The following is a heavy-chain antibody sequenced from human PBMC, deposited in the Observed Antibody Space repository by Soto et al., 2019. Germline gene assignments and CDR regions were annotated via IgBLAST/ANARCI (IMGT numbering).Heavy chain of an antibody. CDR1: GFTFSSYW. Sequence: GGSLRLCCGASGFTFSSYWMHWVRQAPGKGLVWVSRINSDGSSTSYADSVKGRFTISRDNAKSTLYLQMNSLRAEDTAVYYCARGSHYYDSSGYSGFDPRGQGTLVTVSS. CDR3: ARGSHYYDSSGYSGFDP. D-gene: IGHD3-22*01. J-gene: IGHJ5*02. CDR2: INSDGSST. V-gene: IGHV3-74*01.